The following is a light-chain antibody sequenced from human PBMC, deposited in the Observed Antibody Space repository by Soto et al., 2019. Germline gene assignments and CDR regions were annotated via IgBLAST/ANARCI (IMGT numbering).Light chain of an antibody. CDR1: QSVSSSY. CDR3: QQYGSSLFT. V-gene: IGKV3-20*01. J-gene: IGKJ3*01. CDR2: GAS. Sequence: EIALAQSPGPRSLSPGEEATLSCRASQSVSSSYLAWYQQKPGQAPRLLIYGASSRATGIPDRFSGRGSGTDFPITISRLEPEDFAVYYCQQYGSSLFTFGPGTKVDIK.